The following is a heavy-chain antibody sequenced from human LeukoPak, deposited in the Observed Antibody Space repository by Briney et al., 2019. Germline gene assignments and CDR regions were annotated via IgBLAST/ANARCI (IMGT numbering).Heavy chain of an antibody. CDR3: AKDRGYSYGFPDY. CDR2: ISYDGSNK. D-gene: IGHD5-18*01. J-gene: IGHJ4*02. CDR1: GFTFSSYG. Sequence: GGSLRLSCAASGFTFSSYGMHWVRQAPGKGLEWVAVISYDGSNKYYADSVKGRFTISRDNSKNTLYLQMNSLRAEDTAVYYCAKDRGYSYGFPDYWGQGTLVTVSS. V-gene: IGHV3-30*18.